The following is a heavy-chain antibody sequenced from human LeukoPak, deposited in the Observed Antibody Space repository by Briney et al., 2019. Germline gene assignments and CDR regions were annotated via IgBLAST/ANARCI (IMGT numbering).Heavy chain of an antibody. CDR3: ARTSSFVYYYDR. J-gene: IGHJ4*02. V-gene: IGHV3-53*01. CDR1: GFTVSSNY. D-gene: IGHD3-10*02. CDR2: IYSGGST. Sequence: GGSLRLSWAASGFTVSSNYMSWVRQARGNWLEWVSVIYSGGSTYYADSVKGRFTISRDNSKNTLYLQMNSLRAEDTAVYYCARTSSFVYYYDRWGQGTLVTVSS.